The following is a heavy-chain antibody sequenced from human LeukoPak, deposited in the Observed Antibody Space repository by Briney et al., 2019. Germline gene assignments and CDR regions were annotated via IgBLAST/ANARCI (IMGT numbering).Heavy chain of an antibody. Sequence: ASVKVSCKASGGTFSSYAISWVRRAPGQGLEWMGIINPSGGSTNYAQKFQGRVTMTRDTFTSTVYMELSSLRSEDTAVYYCARDQGVTMIEPPDYWGQGTLVTVSS. J-gene: IGHJ4*02. D-gene: IGHD3-22*01. CDR3: ARDQGVTMIEPPDY. CDR2: INPSGGST. CDR1: GGTFSSYA. V-gene: IGHV1-46*01.